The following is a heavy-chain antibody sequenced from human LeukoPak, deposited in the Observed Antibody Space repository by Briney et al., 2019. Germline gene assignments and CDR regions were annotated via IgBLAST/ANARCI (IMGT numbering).Heavy chain of an antibody. CDR2: IYYSGST. CDR1: GGSFSSSDYY. V-gene: IGHV4-39*07. Sequence: SETLSLTCTVSGGSFSSSDYYWGWIRQPPGKGLEWIGSIYYSGSTYYNPSLKSRVTISVDTSKNQFSLKLSSVTAADTAVYYCAREPLYRSSWQQNNYYFDYWGQGTLVTVSS. D-gene: IGHD6-13*01. CDR3: AREPLYRSSWQQNNYYFDY. J-gene: IGHJ4*02.